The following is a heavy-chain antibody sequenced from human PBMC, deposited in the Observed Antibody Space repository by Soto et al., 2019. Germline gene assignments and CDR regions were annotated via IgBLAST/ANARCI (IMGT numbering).Heavy chain of an antibody. J-gene: IGHJ4*02. D-gene: IGHD1-26*01. V-gene: IGHV2-70*01. CDR3: ARVLCSGSYQGYFDY. Sequence: SGPTLVNPTQTLTLTCSFSGFSLSTSGMCMSWIRQPPGKALEWLALIDSDEDKYYSTSLKTSLTISKDSAKNQVVLTMTNMDPVDTATYYCARVLCSGSYQGYFDYWGQGAQVTVSS. CDR2: IDSDEDK. CDR1: GFSLSTSGMC.